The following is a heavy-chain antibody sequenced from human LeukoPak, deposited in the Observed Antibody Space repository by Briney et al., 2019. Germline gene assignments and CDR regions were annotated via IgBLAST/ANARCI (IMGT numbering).Heavy chain of an antibody. J-gene: IGHJ4*02. D-gene: IGHD3-22*01. V-gene: IGHV1-2*02. CDR3: ATIYYYDSSGYPNYYFDY. Sequence: ASVTVSCKASGYTFTGYYMHWVRQAPGQGLEWMGWINPNSGETNYAQKLQGRVTMTRDTSISTAYMELSRLRSDDTAVYYCATIYYYDSSGYPNYYFDYWGQGTLVTVSP. CDR1: GYTFTGYY. CDR2: INPNSGET.